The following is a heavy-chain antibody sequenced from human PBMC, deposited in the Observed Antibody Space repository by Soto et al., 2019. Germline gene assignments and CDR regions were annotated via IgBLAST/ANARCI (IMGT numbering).Heavy chain of an antibody. CDR1: GYTFTNYG. D-gene: IGHD6-6*01. CDR2: ITTDKGKT. CDR3: ATRPPPFDY. Sequence: GASVKVSCKTSGYTFTNYGISWVRQAPGQGLEWMGWITTDKGKTTYAQKFQGRVTMTTDTSTSTAYMELRSLRSDDTSMYYCATRPPPFDYWGQGTLVTVSS. V-gene: IGHV1-18*01. J-gene: IGHJ4*02.